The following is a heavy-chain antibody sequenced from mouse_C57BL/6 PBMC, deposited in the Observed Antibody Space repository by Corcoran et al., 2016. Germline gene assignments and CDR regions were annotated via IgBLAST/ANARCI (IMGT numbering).Heavy chain of an antibody. CDR2: INPYNGGT. V-gene: IGHV1-19*01. D-gene: IGHD2-4*01. J-gene: IGHJ4*01. CDR3: ASHYDYEVYAMDY. Sequence: EVQLQQSGPVLVKPGASVKMSCKASGYTFTDYYMNWVKQSHGKSLEWIGVINPYNGGTSYNQKFKGKATLTVDKSSSTAYMELNSLTSEDSAVYYCASHYDYEVYAMDYWGQGTSVTVSS. CDR1: GYTFTDYY.